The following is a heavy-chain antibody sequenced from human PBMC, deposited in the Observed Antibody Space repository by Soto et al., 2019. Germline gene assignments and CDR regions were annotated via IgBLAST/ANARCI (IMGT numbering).Heavy chain of an antibody. CDR2: ISSSSSYI. V-gene: IGHV3-21*01. J-gene: IGHJ4*02. CDR3: ARDGPDSSGYYRLLDY. D-gene: IGHD3-22*01. Sequence: EVQLVESGGGLVKPGGSLRLSCAASGFTFSSYNMNWVRQAPGKGLEWVSSISSSSSYIYYADSVKGRFTISRDNAKNSLYLQMNSLRAEDTAVYYCARDGPDSSGYYRLLDYWGQGTLVTVSS. CDR1: GFTFSSYN.